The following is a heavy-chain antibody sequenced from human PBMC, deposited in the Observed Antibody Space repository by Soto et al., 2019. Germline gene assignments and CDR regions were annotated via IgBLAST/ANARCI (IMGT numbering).Heavy chain of an antibody. Sequence: GGSLRLSCAASGFTFSSYGMHWVRQAPGKGLEWVAVISYDGSNKYYADSVKGRFTISRDNSKNTLYLQMNSLRAEDTAVYYCAKDLDYGDPKPFDYWGQGTLVTVSS. CDR2: ISYDGSNK. J-gene: IGHJ4*02. CDR3: AKDLDYGDPKPFDY. CDR1: GFTFSSYG. V-gene: IGHV3-30*18. D-gene: IGHD4-17*01.